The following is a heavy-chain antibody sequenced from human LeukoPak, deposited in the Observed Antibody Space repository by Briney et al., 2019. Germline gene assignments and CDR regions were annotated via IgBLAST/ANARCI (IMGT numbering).Heavy chain of an antibody. CDR3: ARGRCSSTSCLDY. CDR1: GGSFSGYY. Sequence: PSETLSLTCAVYGGSFSGYYWSWIRQPPGKGLEWIGEINHSGSTNYNPSLKSRVTISVDTSKNQFSLKLSSVTAADTAVYYCARGRCSSTSCLDYWGQGTLVTVSS. CDR2: INHSGST. J-gene: IGHJ4*02. V-gene: IGHV4-34*01. D-gene: IGHD2-2*01.